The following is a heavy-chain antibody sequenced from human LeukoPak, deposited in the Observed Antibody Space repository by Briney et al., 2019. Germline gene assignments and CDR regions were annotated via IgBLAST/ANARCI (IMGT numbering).Heavy chain of an antibody. CDR2: INPSGGST. J-gene: IGHJ4*02. CDR1: GYTSTSYY. CDR3: ARDRTVDTAMVTWDY. Sequence: GASVKVSCKASGYTSTSYYMHWVRQAPGQGLEWMGIINPSGGSTSYAQKFQGRVTMTRDTSTSTVYMELSSLRSEDTAVYYCARDRTVDTAMVTWDYWGQGTLVTVSS. V-gene: IGHV1-46*01. D-gene: IGHD5-18*01.